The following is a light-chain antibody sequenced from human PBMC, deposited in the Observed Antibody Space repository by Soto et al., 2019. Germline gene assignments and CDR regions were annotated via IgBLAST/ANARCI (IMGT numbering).Light chain of an antibody. V-gene: IGKV3-20*01. J-gene: IGKJ2*01. CDR3: QQYDDSLSSFT. CDR1: QSVSSSY. CDR2: GAS. Sequence: EIVLTQSPGILSLSPGERATLSCRASQSVSSSYLAWYQQKPGQAPRLLIYGASYRATGIPDRFSGRGSGTHFTLTISRLEPEDFAVYYCQQYDDSLSSFTFGQGTNLEIK.